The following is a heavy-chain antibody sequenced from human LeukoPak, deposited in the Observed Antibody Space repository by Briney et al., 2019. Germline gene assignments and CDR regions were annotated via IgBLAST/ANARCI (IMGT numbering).Heavy chain of an antibody. CDR1: GGSFSCYY. CDR2: INHSGST. V-gene: IGHV4-34*01. CDR3: ARHSPYYYDSSGLDY. Sequence: SETLSLTCAVYGGSFSCYYWSWIRQPPGKGLEWIGEINHSGSTNYNPSLKSRVTISVDTSKNQFSLKLSSVTAADTAVYYCARHSPYYYDSSGLDYWGQGTLVTVSS. J-gene: IGHJ4*02. D-gene: IGHD3-22*01.